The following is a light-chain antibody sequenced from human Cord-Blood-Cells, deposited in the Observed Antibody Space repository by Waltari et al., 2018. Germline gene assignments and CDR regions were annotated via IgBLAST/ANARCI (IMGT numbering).Light chain of an antibody. V-gene: IGLV2-8*01. CDR2: EVS. Sequence: QSALTQPPSASGSPGQSVTISCTGTSSDVGGYNYVSWYQQHPGKAPKLMIYEVSKLPSGVPDRFSGSKSGNTASLTVSGLQAEDEADYYCSSYAGSNYVFGTGTKVTVL. J-gene: IGLJ1*01. CDR3: SSYAGSNYV. CDR1: SSDVGGYNY.